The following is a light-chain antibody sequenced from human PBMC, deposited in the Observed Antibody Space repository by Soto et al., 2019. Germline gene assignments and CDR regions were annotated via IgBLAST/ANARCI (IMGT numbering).Light chain of an antibody. J-gene: IGKJ1*01. Sequence: EKVMTQSPATLSVSPGPGAPLSCRASQPISRNLAWYQQNPGQAPRLLIYGASTRATDIPGRFSGGGSGTEFTLTISSLQSEEFAIYFCQQYNTWPRTVGQGTKVDNK. CDR1: QPISRN. V-gene: IGKV3-15*01. CDR2: GAS. CDR3: QQYNTWPRT.